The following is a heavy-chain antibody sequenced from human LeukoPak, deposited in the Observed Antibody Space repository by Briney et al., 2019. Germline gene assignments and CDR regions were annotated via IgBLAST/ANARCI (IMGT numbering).Heavy chain of an antibody. J-gene: IGHJ4*02. Sequence: SETLSLTCTVSGGSISSGSYYWSWIRQPAGKGLEWIGRIYTSGGTNYNPSLKTRVTISLDTSTNQFSLKLSSVTAADTAVYYCARDSSGTYFDYWGQGTLVTASS. CDR3: ARDSSGTYFDY. CDR2: IYTSGGT. D-gene: IGHD3-10*01. V-gene: IGHV4-61*02. CDR1: GGSISSGSYY.